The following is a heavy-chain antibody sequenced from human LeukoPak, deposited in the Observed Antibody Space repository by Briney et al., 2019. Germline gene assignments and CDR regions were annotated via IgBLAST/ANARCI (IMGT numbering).Heavy chain of an antibody. CDR3: AKDGPSYYYYMDV. CDR1: GFTFSSYG. J-gene: IGHJ6*03. V-gene: IGHV3-30*02. Sequence: GGSLRLSCAASGFTFSSYGMHWVRQAPGKGLEWVAFIRYDGSNKYYADSVKGRFTISRDNSKNTLYLQMNSLRAEDTAVYYCAKDGPSYYYYMDVWGKGTTVTVSS. CDR2: IRYDGSNK.